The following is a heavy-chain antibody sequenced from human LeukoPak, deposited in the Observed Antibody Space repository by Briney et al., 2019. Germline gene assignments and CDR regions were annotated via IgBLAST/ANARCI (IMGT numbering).Heavy chain of an antibody. CDR3: ARENSSGWSGYFDY. CDR1: GYTFTGYY. D-gene: IGHD6-19*01. V-gene: IGHV1-2*04. CDR2: INPNSGGT. Sequence: ASVKVSCKASGYTFTGYYMHWVRQAPGQGLEWMGWINPNSGGTNYAQKFQGWVTMTRDTSISTAYMELSRLRSDDTAVYYCARENSSGWSGYFDYWGQGTLVTVFS. J-gene: IGHJ4*02.